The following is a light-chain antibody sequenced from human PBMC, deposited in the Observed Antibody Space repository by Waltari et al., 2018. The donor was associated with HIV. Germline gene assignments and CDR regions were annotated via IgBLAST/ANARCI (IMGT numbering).Light chain of an antibody. V-gene: IGKV4-1*01. Sequence: DIVMTQSPASLAVSLGERATINCKSSQSVLFSSNNKNHLAWYQQKPGQPPRLLIYWASTRESGVPDRFSGSGSGTDFTLTISSLQAEDVAVYYCQQYYSSPWNFGPGTKVEIK. CDR3: QQYYSSPWN. CDR1: QSVLFSSNNKNH. J-gene: IGKJ3*01. CDR2: WAS.